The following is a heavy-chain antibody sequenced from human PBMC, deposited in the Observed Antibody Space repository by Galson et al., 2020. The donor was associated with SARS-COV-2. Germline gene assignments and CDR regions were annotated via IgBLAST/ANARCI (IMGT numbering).Heavy chain of an antibody. CDR1: GYSFTSYW. V-gene: IGHV5-51*01. D-gene: IGHD2-21*02. J-gene: IGHJ4*02. Sequence: GESLKISCKGSGYSFTSYWIGWVRQMPGKGLEWMGIIYPGDSDTRYSPSFQGQVTISADKSISTAYLQWSSLKASDTAMYYCARYKDGGLNCGGDCYSDYWGQGTLVTVSS. CDR2: IYPGDSDT. CDR3: ARYKDGGLNCGGDCYSDY.